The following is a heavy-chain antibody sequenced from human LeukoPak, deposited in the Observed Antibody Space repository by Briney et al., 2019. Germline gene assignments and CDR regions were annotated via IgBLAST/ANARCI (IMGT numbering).Heavy chain of an antibody. CDR3: ARRYCSSTSCRNYFDY. Sequence: GGSLRLSCAASRFTFSDYYMSWIRQAPGEGLEWVSYISSGCSTIYYADSVKGRFTISRDNAKNSLYRQMNSLRAEDTAVYYCARRYCSSTSCRNYFDYWGQGTLVTVSS. J-gene: IGHJ4*02. CDR2: ISSGCSTI. D-gene: IGHD2-2*01. CDR1: RFTFSDYY. V-gene: IGHV3-11*01.